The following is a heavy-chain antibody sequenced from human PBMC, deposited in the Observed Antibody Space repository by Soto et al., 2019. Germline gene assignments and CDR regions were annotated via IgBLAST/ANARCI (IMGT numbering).Heavy chain of an antibody. CDR2: IYTSASI. CDR3: ARDREAGYNFYYGMDV. CDR1: GAYINTYS. Sequence: SETLSLTCSVSGAYINTYSCTCIRHPAGKGLEWIVRIYTSASINYNPSLKGRVTLSVDTSTNQVSLRLASVTAADTAIYYCARDREAGYNFYYGMDVWGQGTTVTVSS. J-gene: IGHJ6*02. V-gene: IGHV4-4*07. D-gene: IGHD6-19*01.